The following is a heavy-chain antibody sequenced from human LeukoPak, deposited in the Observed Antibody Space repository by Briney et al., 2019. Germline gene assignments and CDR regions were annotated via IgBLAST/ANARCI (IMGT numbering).Heavy chain of an antibody. CDR2: INVGNGHT. V-gene: IGHV1-3*03. J-gene: IGHJ5*02. Sequence: ASVKVSCKASGYTFGNYAIHWVRQAPGQRFEWMGWINVGNGHTKYSQEFQGRITLTRDTSATTAYMELSSLRSEDTAVYYCARGGWFGNWFDPWGQGTLVTVSS. CDR1: GYTFGNYA. D-gene: IGHD3-10*01. CDR3: ARGGWFGNWFDP.